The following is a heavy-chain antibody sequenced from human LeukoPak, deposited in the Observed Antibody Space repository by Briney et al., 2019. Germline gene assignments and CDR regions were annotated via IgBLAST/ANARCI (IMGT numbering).Heavy chain of an antibody. CDR3: ARGALHVFDY. CDR2: ISTSGSTT. D-gene: IGHD3-10*02. Sequence: PGGSLRLSCAASGFTFSDYEINWVRQAPGKGLVWVSCISTSGSTTYYADSVKGRFTISRDNAKNSLFLQMNTLTAEDTAVYYCARGALHVFDYWGQGTPVTVSS. CDR1: GFTFSDYE. J-gene: IGHJ4*02. V-gene: IGHV3-48*03.